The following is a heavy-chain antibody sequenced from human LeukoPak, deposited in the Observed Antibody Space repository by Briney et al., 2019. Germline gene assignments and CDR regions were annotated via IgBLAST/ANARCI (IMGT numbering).Heavy chain of an antibody. CDR1: GGSFSGYY. D-gene: IGHD3-22*01. CDR2: IYHSGST. CDR3: ARAPRDSSSSNYMRRFDY. Sequence: TSETLSLTCAVYGGSFSGYYWTWIRQPPGQGLEWTGGIYHSGSTYYNPSLKSRVTMSVDTSKNQFSLKLSSVTAADTAVYYCARAPRDSSSSNYMRRFDYWGQGTLVTVSS. V-gene: IGHV4-34*01. J-gene: IGHJ4*02.